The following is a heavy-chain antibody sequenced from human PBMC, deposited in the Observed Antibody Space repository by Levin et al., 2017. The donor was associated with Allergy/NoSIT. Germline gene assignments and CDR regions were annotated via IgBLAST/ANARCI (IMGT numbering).Heavy chain of an antibody. CDR1: GYSFTNYW. Sequence: TGGSLRLSCKGSGYSFTNYWIGWVRQMPGKGLEWMGIIYPGDSDTRYSPSFQGQVTISADRSISTAHLQWSSLKASDTAMYYCASTYCRDTTCYAFDYWGQGTLVTVSS. D-gene: IGHD2-2*01. CDR2: IYPGDSDT. V-gene: IGHV5-51*01. CDR3: ASTYCRDTTCYAFDY. J-gene: IGHJ4*02.